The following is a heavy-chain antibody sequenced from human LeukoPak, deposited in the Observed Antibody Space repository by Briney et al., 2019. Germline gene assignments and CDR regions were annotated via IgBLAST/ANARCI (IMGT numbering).Heavy chain of an antibody. V-gene: IGHV4-34*01. CDR3: ARARRIAAAGASLYYYYGMDV. Sequence: SETLSLTCAVYGGSFSGYYWSWIRQPPGKGLEWIGEINHSGSTNYNPSLKSRVTISVDTSKNQFSLKLSSVTAADTAVYYCARARRIAAAGASLYYYYGMDVWGQGTTVTVSS. CDR2: INHSGST. D-gene: IGHD6-13*01. CDR1: GGSFSGYY. J-gene: IGHJ6*02.